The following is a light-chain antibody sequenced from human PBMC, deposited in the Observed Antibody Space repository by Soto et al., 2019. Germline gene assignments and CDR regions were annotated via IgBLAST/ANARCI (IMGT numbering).Light chain of an antibody. CDR3: QQLNSYPPF. CDR1: QGISSY. Sequence: DIQLTQSPSFLSASVGDRVTITCRASQGISSYLAWYQQKPGKAPKLLIYAASTLQSGVPSSFSGSGSGIEFSLTISSLQPEDFATYFCQQLNSYPPFFGGGTKVEIK. V-gene: IGKV1-9*01. CDR2: AAS. J-gene: IGKJ4*01.